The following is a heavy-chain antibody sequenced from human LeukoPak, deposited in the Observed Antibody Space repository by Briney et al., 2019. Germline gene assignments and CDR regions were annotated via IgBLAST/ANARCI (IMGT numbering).Heavy chain of an antibody. CDR2: ISSSSSYI. CDR3: AKCYSSRWYLDWFDP. Sequence: GGSLRLSCAASGFTFSSYSMNWVRQAPGKGLEWVSSISSSSSYIYYADSVKGRFTISRDNSKNTLYLQMNSLRAEDTAVYYCAKCYSSRWYLDWFDPWGQGTLVTVPS. J-gene: IGHJ5*02. V-gene: IGHV3-21*04. D-gene: IGHD6-13*01. CDR1: GFTFSSYS.